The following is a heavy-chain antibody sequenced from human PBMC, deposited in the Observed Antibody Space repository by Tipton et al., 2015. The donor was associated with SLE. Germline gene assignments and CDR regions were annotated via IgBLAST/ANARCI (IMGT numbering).Heavy chain of an antibody. Sequence: LRLSCTVSGGSISSGDYYWSWIRQPARKGLEWIGYIYTSGSTNYNPSLKSRVTISVDTSKNQFSLKLSSVTAADTAVYYCARRDSTMGAFDYWGQGTLVIVSS. J-gene: IGHJ4*02. D-gene: IGHD2-2*01. CDR1: GGSISSGDYY. CDR2: IYTSGST. V-gene: IGHV4-61*09. CDR3: ARRDSTMGAFDY.